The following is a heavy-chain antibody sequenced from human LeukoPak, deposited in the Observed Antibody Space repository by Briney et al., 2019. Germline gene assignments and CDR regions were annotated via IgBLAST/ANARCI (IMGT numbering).Heavy chain of an antibody. V-gene: IGHV3-9*01. CDR1: GFTFDDYA. Sequence: GGSLRLSCAASGFTFDDYAMHWVRQAPGKGLEWVSGISWNSGSIGYADSVKGRFTISRDNAKNSLYLEMNSLRAEDTALYYCAKDRDYYGSGSVIDYWGQGTLVTVSS. J-gene: IGHJ4*02. D-gene: IGHD3-10*01. CDR3: AKDRDYYGSGSVIDY. CDR2: ISWNSGSI.